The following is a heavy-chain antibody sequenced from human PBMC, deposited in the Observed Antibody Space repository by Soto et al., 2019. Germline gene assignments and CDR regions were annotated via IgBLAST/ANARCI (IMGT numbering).Heavy chain of an antibody. CDR3: ANSYYYGSGSYTPYDAFDI. CDR1: GYTFTSYY. J-gene: IGHJ3*02. CDR2: INPSGGST. V-gene: IGHV1-46*01. D-gene: IGHD3-10*01. Sequence: ASVKVSCKASGYTFTSYYMHWVRQAPGQGLEWMGIINPSGGSTSYAQKFQGRVTMTRDTSTSTVYIELSSLRSEDTAVYYCANSYYYGSGSYTPYDAFDIWGQGSMVAVSS.